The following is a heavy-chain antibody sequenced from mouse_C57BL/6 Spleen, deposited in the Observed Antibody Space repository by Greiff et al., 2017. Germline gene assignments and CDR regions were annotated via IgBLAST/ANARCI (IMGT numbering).Heavy chain of an antibody. CDR2: IYPGSGST. Sequence: QVQLKQPGAELVKPGASVKMSCKASGYPFTSYWITWVKQRPGQGLEWIGDIYPGSGSTNYNEKFTSKATLTVDPSSSTAYMHLSSLTSEDSAVYYCARTPYGSSYWYCDVWGTGTTVTVSS. V-gene: IGHV1-55*01. D-gene: IGHD1-1*01. CDR3: ARTPYGSSYWYCDV. CDR1: GYPFTSYW. J-gene: IGHJ1*03.